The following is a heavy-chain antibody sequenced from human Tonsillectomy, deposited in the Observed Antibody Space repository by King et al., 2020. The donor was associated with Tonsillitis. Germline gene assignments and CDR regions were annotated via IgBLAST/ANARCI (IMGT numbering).Heavy chain of an antibody. V-gene: IGHV3-21*01. CDR2: ISSRSDYI. J-gene: IGHJ4*02. CDR3: ASSRSDILTGYPLSPIDY. D-gene: IGHD3-9*01. Sequence: VQLVESGGDLVKPGGSLRLSCAASGFTFSDYAMNLVRQAPGKGLELVSSISSRSDYIYYADSMKVRFSISRDNAKNSLYLQMNSLRVEDTAVYYCASSRSDILTGYPLSPIDYWGQGTLVTVSS. CDR1: GFTFSDYA.